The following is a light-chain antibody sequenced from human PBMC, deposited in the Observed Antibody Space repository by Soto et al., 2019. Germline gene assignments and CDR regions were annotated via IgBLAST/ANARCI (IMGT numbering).Light chain of an antibody. CDR2: GNS. CDR1: SSNIGAGYD. CDR3: QSYDSSFYVV. V-gene: IGLV1-40*01. J-gene: IGLJ2*01. Sequence: QSVLTQPPSVSGAPGQRVTISCTGSSSNIGAGYDVHWYQQLPGTAPKLLIYGNSNRPSGVPDRFSGSKSGTSASLAITGLQAEDEVDYYCQSYDSSFYVVFGGGTKLTVL.